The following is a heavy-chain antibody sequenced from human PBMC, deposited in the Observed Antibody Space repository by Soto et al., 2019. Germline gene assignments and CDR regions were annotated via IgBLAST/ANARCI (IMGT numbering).Heavy chain of an antibody. Sequence: GASIKVSCKASGYTPTGLHLPWVRQAPGQGLEWMGWINPASGATKYKQNFEGRLTLTRDTSISTGFMELSRLRSNDTAIYYCARGGYYASSGSRNYHYYGMYVWG. CDR2: INPASGAT. V-gene: IGHV1-2*02. CDR3: ARGGYYASSGSRNYHYYGMYV. J-gene: IGHJ6*02. D-gene: IGHD3-22*01. CDR1: GYTPTGLH.